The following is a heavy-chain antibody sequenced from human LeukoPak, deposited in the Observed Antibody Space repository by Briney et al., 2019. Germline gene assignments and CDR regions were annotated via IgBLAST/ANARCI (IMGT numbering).Heavy chain of an antibody. CDR1: GFTFSSYW. J-gene: IGHJ6*02. Sequence: GGSLRLSCAASGFTFSSYWMHWVRQAPGKGLVWVSRINSDGSSTSYADSVKGRFTISRDNAKNTLYLQMNSLRAEDTAVYYCARDPLIVGATPGLDPSYYYYGMDVWGQGTTVTVSS. D-gene: IGHD1-26*01. V-gene: IGHV3-74*01. CDR3: ARDPLIVGATPGLDPSYYYYGMDV. CDR2: INSDGSST.